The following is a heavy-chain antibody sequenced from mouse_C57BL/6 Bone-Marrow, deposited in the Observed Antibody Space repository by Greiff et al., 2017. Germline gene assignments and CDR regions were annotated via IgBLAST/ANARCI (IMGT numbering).Heavy chain of an antibody. V-gene: IGHV1-72*01. J-gene: IGHJ4*01. D-gene: IGHD3-2*02. CDR2: IDPKSGGT. CDR3: ARGGQLRQLLYNTMDY. CDR1: GYTFTSYW. Sequence: QVQLQQPGAELVKPGASVKLSCKASGYTFTSYWMHWVKQRPGRGLEWIGRIDPKSGGTNDNEKFKSKATLTVDKTSSTAYMQLSSLTSEDSAVYCCARGGQLRQLLYNTMDYWGQGTSVTVTS.